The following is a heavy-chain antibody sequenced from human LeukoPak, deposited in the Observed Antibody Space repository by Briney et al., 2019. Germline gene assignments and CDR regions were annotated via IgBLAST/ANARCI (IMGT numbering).Heavy chain of an antibody. CDR2: MYYSGST. CDR1: GGSISSGDYY. CDR3: ARPYYYDSRIDP. Sequence: KSSETLSLTCTVSGGSISSGDYYWSWIRQPPGKGLEWIGYMYYSGSTYYNPSLKSRATISVDTSKNQFSLKLTSVTAADTAVYYCARPYYYDSRIDPRGQGTLVTVSS. V-gene: IGHV4-30-4*01. D-gene: IGHD3-22*01. J-gene: IGHJ5*02.